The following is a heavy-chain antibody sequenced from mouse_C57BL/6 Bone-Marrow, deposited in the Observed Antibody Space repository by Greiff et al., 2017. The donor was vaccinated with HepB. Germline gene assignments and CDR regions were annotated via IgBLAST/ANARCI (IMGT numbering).Heavy chain of an antibody. CDR2: ISDGGSYT. CDR1: GFTFSSYA. CDR3: AREGASYDYLFAY. V-gene: IGHV5-4*01. J-gene: IGHJ3*01. D-gene: IGHD2-4*01. Sequence: EVQGVESGGGLVKPGGSLKLSCAASGFTFSSYAMSWVRQTPEKRLEWVATISDGGSYTYYPDNVKGRFTISRDNAKNNLYLHMSHLKSEDTAMYYCAREGASYDYLFAYWGQGTLVTVSA.